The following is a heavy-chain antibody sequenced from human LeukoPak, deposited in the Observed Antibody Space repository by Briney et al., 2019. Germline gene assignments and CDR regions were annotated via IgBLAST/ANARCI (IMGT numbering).Heavy chain of an antibody. CDR1: GFTVSTYY. CDR2: IYSGGST. Sequence: PGGSLRLSCAASGFTVSTYYMNWVRQASGKGLECVSVIYSGGSTYYADSVKGRFTVSRDNSKNTLYLQMGSLRAEDVAVYYCARSRGLDVHYYYYMVVWGKGATVTVSS. D-gene: IGHD3-10*01. V-gene: IGHV3-53*05. J-gene: IGHJ6*03. CDR3: ARSRGLDVHYYYYMVV.